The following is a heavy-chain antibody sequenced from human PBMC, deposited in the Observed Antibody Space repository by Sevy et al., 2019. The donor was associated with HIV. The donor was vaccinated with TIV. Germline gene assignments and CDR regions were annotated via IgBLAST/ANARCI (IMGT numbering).Heavy chain of an antibody. D-gene: IGHD2-2*01. CDR3: ARGRSRFQIPGFYGMDV. V-gene: IGHV4-34*01. CDR1: GGSFSTNH. J-gene: IGHJ6*02. Sequence: SETLSLTCAVYGGSFSTNHWSWVRQSPGKGLQYIGEINGSGSTYCNPSFKSRVIMSVDTSRNQFSLNLRFVTAADTAVHFCARGRSRFQIPGFYGMDVWGQGTTVTVSS. CDR2: INGSGST.